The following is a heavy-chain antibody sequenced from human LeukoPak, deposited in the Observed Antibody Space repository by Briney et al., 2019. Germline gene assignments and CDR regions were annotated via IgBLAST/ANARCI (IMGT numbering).Heavy chain of an antibody. CDR1: GFTFSSYA. Sequence: GGSLRLSCAASGFTFSSYAMSWVRQAPGKGLEWVSAISGSGGSTYYADSVKGRFTISRDNSKNTLYLQMNSLRAEDTAVYYCEKATYYYDSSGDYDYWGQGTLVTVSS. D-gene: IGHD3-22*01. CDR2: ISGSGGST. CDR3: EKATYYYDSSGDYDY. J-gene: IGHJ4*02. V-gene: IGHV3-23*01.